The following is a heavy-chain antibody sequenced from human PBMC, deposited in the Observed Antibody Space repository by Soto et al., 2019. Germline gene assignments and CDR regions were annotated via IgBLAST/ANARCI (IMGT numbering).Heavy chain of an antibody. CDR3: AKSGDIVELLRPSGFDY. J-gene: IGHJ4*02. CDR2: FSGSGGRT. V-gene: IGHV3-23*01. CDR1: GFTFASYA. Sequence: EVQLLESGGGLVQPGGSLRLSCAASGFTFASYAMSWVRQAPGKGLAWVSAFSGSGGRTYYADSVQGLFTISRNNSKNTTYLQMNSLGAEDTAVYYCAKSGDIVELLRPSGFDYWGQGTLVTVSS. D-gene: IGHD2-2*01.